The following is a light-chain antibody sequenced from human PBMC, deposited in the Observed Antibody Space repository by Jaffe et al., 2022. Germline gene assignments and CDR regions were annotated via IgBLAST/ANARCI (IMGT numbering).Light chain of an antibody. V-gene: IGKV3-20*01. CDR2: GAS. Sequence: EIVLTQSPGTLSLSPGERATLSCRASQSVSITYVAWYQQKPGQAPRLLVYGASSRATGIPDRFSGGGSGTDFTLTISRLEPEDFAVYFCQQYGTSPQTFGQGTKVEVK. CDR3: QQYGTSPQT. CDR1: QSVSITY. J-gene: IGKJ1*01.